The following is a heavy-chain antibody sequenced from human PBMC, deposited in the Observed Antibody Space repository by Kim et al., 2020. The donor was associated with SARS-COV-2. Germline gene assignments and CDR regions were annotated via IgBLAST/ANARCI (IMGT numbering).Heavy chain of an antibody. Sequence: SETLSLTCTVSGGSISSSSYYWGWIRQPPGKGLEWIGSIYYSGSTYYNPSLKSRVTISVDTSKNQFSLKLSSVTAADTAVYYCARHLWFGELSEDNPDDYWGQGTLVTVSS. D-gene: IGHD3-10*01. CDR1: GGSISSSSYY. J-gene: IGHJ4*02. CDR3: ARHLWFGELSEDNPDDY. V-gene: IGHV4-39*01. CDR2: IYYSGST.